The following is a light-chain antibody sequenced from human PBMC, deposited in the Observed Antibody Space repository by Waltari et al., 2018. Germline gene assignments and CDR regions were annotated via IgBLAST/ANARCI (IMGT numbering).Light chain of an antibody. CDR1: RSNIGSNY. Sequence: QSVLTQPPSASGTPGQRVTISCSGSRSNIGSNYVYWYQQVPGTAPKLLIYRNNQRPSGVPDRFSGSTSGTSASLAISGLRSEDEVDYYCAAWDDSLSGRVFGGGTKVTVL. CDR2: RNN. V-gene: IGLV1-47*01. CDR3: AAWDDSLSGRV. J-gene: IGLJ3*02.